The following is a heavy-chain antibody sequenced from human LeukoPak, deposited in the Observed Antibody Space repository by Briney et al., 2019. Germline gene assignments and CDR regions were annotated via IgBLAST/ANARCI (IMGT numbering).Heavy chain of an antibody. J-gene: IGHJ4*02. CDR1: GYTFTGYY. CDR3: AKLATSDTGETY. Sequence: ASVKVSCKASGYTFTGYYTHWVRQAPGQGLEWMGWINPNSGGTNYAQKFQGWVTMTRDTSISTAYMELSRLRSDDTAVYYCAKLATSDTGETYWGQGTLVTVSS. D-gene: IGHD3-16*01. V-gene: IGHV1-2*04. CDR2: INPNSGGT.